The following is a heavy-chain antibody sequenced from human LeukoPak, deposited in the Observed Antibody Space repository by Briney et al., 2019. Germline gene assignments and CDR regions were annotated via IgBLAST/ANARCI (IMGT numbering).Heavy chain of an antibody. J-gene: IGHJ4*02. CDR3: ARGPEGATLDY. CDR1: GGSISSYY. V-gene: IGHV4-59*12. Sequence: SETLSLTCTVSGGSISSYYWSWIRQPPGKGLEWIGYIYYSGSTNYNPSLKSRVTISVDKSKNQFSLKLSSVTAADTAVYYCARGPEGATLDYWGQGTLVTVSS. CDR2: IYYSGST. D-gene: IGHD1-26*01.